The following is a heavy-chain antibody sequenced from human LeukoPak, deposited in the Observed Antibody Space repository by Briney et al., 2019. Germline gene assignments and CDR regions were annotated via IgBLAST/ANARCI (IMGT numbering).Heavy chain of an antibody. CDR3: ARRGRGGAFDI. CDR2: IIPIFGSA. D-gene: IGHD1-26*01. Sequence: SVKVSCKASGGTFSSYAISWVRQAPGQGLEWMGGIIPIFGSANYAQKFQGRVTITADKSTSTAYMELSSLRSEDTAVYYCARRGRGGAFDIWGQGTMVTVSS. CDR1: GGTFSSYA. V-gene: IGHV1-69*06. J-gene: IGHJ3*02.